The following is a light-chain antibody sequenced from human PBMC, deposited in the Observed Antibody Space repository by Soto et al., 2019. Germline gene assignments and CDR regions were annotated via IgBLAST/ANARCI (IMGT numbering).Light chain of an antibody. CDR2: GAS. CDR1: QSVGSTY. J-gene: IGKJ4*01. CDR3: QQYGRFVT. Sequence: TLLTQSPGTLSLSPGERATLSCRASQSVGSTYLAWYQQKPGQAPMLLIYGASSRATGIPDRFSGSGSGTEFTLTISRLEPEDFAVYYCQQYGRFVTFGGGTKVDIK. V-gene: IGKV3-20*01.